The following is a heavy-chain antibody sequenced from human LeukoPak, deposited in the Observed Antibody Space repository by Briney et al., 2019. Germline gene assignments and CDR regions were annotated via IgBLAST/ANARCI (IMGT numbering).Heavy chain of an antibody. J-gene: IGHJ6*02. CDR2: ISAYNGDT. CDR3: ARDRRLGITGTTYYGMDV. Sequence: ASVKVSCKASGYTFTSYGISWVRQAPGQGLEWMGWISAYNGDTNYAQKLQGRVTMTTDTSTSTAYMGLRSLRSDDTAVYYCARDRRLGITGTTYYGMDVWGQGTTVTVSS. D-gene: IGHD1-7*01. CDR1: GYTFTSYG. V-gene: IGHV1-18*01.